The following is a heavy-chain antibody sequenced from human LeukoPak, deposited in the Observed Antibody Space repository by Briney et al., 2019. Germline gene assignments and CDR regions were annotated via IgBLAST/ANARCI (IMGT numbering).Heavy chain of an antibody. D-gene: IGHD6-13*01. CDR1: GGSISSYY. CDR2: IYYSGTT. CDR3: ARGVYIAAAQYGY. J-gene: IGHJ4*02. V-gene: IGHV4-59*01. Sequence: SETLSLTCTVSGGSISSYYWSWIRQPPGKGLEWIGYIYYSGTTNYNPSLKSRVTISVDTSKNQSSLKLSSVTAADTAVYYCARGVYIAAAQYGYWGQGTLVTVSS.